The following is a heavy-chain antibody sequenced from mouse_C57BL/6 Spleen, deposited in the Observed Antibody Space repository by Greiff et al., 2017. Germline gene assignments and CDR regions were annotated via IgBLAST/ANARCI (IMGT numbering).Heavy chain of an antibody. Sequence: EVQLQESGPGLVKPSQSLSLTCSVTGYSITSGYYWNWIRQFPGNKLEWMGYISYDGSNNYNPSLKNRISITRDTSKNQFFLKLNSVTTEDTATYYCAREGIYDYDGRGYYAMDYWGQGTSVTVSS. D-gene: IGHD2-4*01. J-gene: IGHJ4*01. CDR3: AREGIYDYDGRGYYAMDY. CDR1: GYSITSGYY. CDR2: ISYDGSN. V-gene: IGHV3-6*01.